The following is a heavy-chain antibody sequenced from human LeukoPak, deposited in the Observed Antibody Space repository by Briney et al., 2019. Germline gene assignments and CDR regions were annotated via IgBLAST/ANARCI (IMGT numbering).Heavy chain of an antibody. CDR2: ISSSSSYI. D-gene: IGHD2-2*01. V-gene: IGHV3-21*01. Sequence: PGGSLRLSCAASGFTFSSYSMNWVRQAPGKGLEWVSSISSSSSYIYYADSVKGRLTISRDNAKNSLYLQMNSLRAEDTAVYYCARDGVGDIVVVPAGAFDYWGQGTLVTVSS. J-gene: IGHJ4*02. CDR3: ARDGVGDIVVVPAGAFDY. CDR1: GFTFSSYS.